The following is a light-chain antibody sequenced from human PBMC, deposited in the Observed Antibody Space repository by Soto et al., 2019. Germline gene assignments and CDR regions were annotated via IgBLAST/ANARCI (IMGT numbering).Light chain of an antibody. CDR1: NSDIGAGYD. Sequence: QSVLTQPPSVSGAPGQRVTISCTGSNSDIGAGYDVHWYQQLPGTAPKLVIYANNNRPSGVPDRFSASKSGTSASLASTGLKADDEADYYCQSYDSSLRGVFGTGTKLTVL. CDR2: ANN. V-gene: IGLV1-40*01. CDR3: QSYDSSLRGV. J-gene: IGLJ1*01.